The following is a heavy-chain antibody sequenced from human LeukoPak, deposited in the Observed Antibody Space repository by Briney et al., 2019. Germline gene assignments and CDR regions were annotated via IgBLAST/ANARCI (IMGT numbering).Heavy chain of an antibody. CDR1: GFNFRTYA. Sequence: GTSLRLSCAASGFNFRTYAFHWVRQAPGKGPEWMAFITYDGSNTYYADSVKGRFTLSRDNSEDTLYLQMSSLRAADTAVYYCARPGGYAFDIWGQGTMVTVSS. CDR3: ARPGGYAFDI. CDR2: ITYDGSNT. D-gene: IGHD3-10*01. V-gene: IGHV3-30*04. J-gene: IGHJ3*02.